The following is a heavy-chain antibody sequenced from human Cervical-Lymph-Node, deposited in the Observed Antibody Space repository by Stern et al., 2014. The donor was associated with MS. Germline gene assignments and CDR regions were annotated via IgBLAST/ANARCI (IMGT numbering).Heavy chain of an antibody. J-gene: IGHJ4*02. CDR2: IFPGDSDT. Sequence: EVQLVESGAEVGKPGESLKISCKGSGYSFSHYWVVWLRQMPGKGLEWMGSIFPGDSDTRYSPSFEGQVTTSADTSITTACLQWSSLKASDTAMYYCARLAGSYYLDFWGQGTLVTVSS. CDR1: GYSFSHYW. CDR3: ARLAGSYYLDF. V-gene: IGHV5-51*03. D-gene: IGHD1-26*01.